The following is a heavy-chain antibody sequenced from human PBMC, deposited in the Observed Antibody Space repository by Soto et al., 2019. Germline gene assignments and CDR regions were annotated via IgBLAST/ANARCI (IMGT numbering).Heavy chain of an antibody. V-gene: IGHV4-59*11. Sequence: QVQLQESGPGLVKPSETLSLTCTVSGASINSHYLTWIRQPPGKGLEWIGSIYFSGSTNYNPSLKGRVSISVDRAKSQFSLNLTSVTAADTAMYDCARELSYGMDVWGQGTKVIV. CDR1: GASINSHY. CDR3: ARELSYGMDV. J-gene: IGHJ6*02. CDR2: IYFSGST.